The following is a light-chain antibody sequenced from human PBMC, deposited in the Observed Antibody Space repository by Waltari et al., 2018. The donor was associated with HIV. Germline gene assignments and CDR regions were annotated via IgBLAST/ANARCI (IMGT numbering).Light chain of an antibody. V-gene: IGLV1-40*01. J-gene: IGLJ2*01. CDR1: SSNIGADYV. CDR2: PNP. CDR3: QSYDSSLSGYVV. Sequence: QSVLTQPPSVSGAPGQRVTISCTGSSSNIGADYVVHWYQHLPGTAPKLLIYPNPHRPSGVPVRFSGSKSGTSASLSMTGLQAEDEAEYYCQSYDSSLSGYVVFGGGTKLTVL.